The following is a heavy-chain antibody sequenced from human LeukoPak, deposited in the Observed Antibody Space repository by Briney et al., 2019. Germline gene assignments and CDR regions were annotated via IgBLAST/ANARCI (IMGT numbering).Heavy chain of an antibody. CDR1: GLGFSSFS. Sequence: GGSLRLSCAASGLGFSSFSFNWIRQAPGKGLEWVSSITPTTSYIYYVDSVRGRFTISRENAKNSLYLQMNSLRAEDTAVYYCARLRRTSDSSGYYYYYDYWGQGTLVTVSS. V-gene: IGHV3-21*01. J-gene: IGHJ4*02. CDR2: ITPTTSYI. D-gene: IGHD3-22*01. CDR3: ARLRRTSDSSGYYYYYDY.